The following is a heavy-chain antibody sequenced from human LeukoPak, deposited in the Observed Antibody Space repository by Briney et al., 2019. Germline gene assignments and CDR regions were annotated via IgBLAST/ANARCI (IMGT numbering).Heavy chain of an antibody. D-gene: IGHD7-27*01. CDR3: AMGTYFDY. CDR1: GFTFSNYA. CDR2: IGGSGAST. J-gene: IGHJ4*02. V-gene: IGHV3-23*01. Sequence: PGGSLRLSCAASGFTFSNYAMNWVRQAPGKGLEWVSTIGGSGASTYYADSVKGRFTISRDNSKNTLYLQMNSLRAEDTAVYYCAMGTYFDYWGQGTLVTVSS.